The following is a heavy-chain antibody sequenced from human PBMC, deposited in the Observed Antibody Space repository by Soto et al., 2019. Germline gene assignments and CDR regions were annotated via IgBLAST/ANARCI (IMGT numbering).Heavy chain of an antibody. V-gene: IGHV3-7*01. CDR2: IKQGESEK. Sequence: GGSLRLSCAASGFAFSIYWMSWVRQSPGKGLEGVANIKQGESEKSSVDSVRRRSTISRDNAKKSPYLQMKSRRAADTVVYYRREARTDYWGQGTRGTVSS. J-gene: IGHJ4*02. CDR1: GFAFSIYW. D-gene: IGHD5-12*01. CDR3: REARTDY.